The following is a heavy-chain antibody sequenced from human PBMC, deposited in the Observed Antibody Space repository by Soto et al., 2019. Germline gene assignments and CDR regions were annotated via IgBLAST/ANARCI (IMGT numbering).Heavy chain of an antibody. CDR2: ISNDGNDK. CDR3: AKDQGIAASHGID. D-gene: IGHD6-13*01. CDR1: GFTFNNYG. J-gene: IGHJ3*01. Sequence: QVQLVASGGGVVQPGRSLRLSCAASGFTFNNYGMHWVRQAPGKGLEWVAAISNDGNDKYYADSVKGRLTISRDNSKNTVYLQMNSLRAEDTAVYHCAKDQGIAASHGIDWGQGTMVTVSS. V-gene: IGHV3-30*18.